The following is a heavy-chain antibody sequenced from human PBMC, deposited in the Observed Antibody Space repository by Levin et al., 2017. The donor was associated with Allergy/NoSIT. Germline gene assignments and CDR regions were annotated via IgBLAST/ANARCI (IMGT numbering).Heavy chain of an antibody. V-gene: IGHV3-48*03. J-gene: IGHJ4*02. CDR2: ISSSGSTI. D-gene: IGHD1-26*01. Sequence: PGGSLRLSCAASGFTFSSYEMNWVRQAPGKGLEWVSYISSSGSTIYYADSVKGRFTISRDNAKNSLYLQMNSLRAEDTAVYYCARWEKRELRGFDYWGQGTLVTVSS. CDR3: ARWEKRELRGFDY. CDR1: GFTFSSYE.